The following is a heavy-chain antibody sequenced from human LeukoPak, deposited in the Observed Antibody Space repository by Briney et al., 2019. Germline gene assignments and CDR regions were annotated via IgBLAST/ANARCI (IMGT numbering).Heavy chain of an antibody. V-gene: IGHV1-24*01. CDR3: VRGRTGSIATAGRY. D-gene: IGHD6-6*01. J-gene: IGHJ4*02. CDR2: LDPEDGET. Sequence: ASVKVSCKLSGSTLNEFSIHWVRQAHGKGLEWLGGLDPEDGETILSQKFQDRVALTADTSTSTAYMDMSRLRSEDTAVYFCVRGRTGSIATAGRYWGRGTLVTVSS. CDR1: GSTLNEFS.